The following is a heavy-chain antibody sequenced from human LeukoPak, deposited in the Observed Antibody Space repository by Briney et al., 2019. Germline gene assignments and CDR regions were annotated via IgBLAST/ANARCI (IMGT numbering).Heavy chain of an antibody. CDR1: GFTFSSYS. V-gene: IGHV3-74*01. CDR3: ARDLGQYYDTSDNWFDP. Sequence: GGSLRLSCAASGFTFSSYSMNWVRQAPGEGLVWVSRINSDGINTSYADSVKGRFTISRDNAKNTLNLQMNSLRAEDTAVYYCARDLGQYYDTSDNWFDPWGQGTLVTVSS. D-gene: IGHD3-22*01. J-gene: IGHJ5*02. CDR2: INSDGINT.